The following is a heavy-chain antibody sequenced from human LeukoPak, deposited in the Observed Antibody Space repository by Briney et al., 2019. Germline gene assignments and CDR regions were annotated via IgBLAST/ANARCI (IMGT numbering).Heavy chain of an antibody. V-gene: IGHV3-66*02. CDR2: IYSAGTT. CDR1: GFTVSSNY. CDR3: TRGGGAFCGGDCYRNFDC. Sequence: GGSLRLSCEVSGFTVSSNYMSWVRQAPGKGPEWVSVIYSAGTTYYADSVKGRFTISRDNSKNTLSLQMSSLRPEDTAVYYCTRGGGAFCGGDCYRNFDCWGQGTLVTVSS. D-gene: IGHD2-21*02. J-gene: IGHJ4*02.